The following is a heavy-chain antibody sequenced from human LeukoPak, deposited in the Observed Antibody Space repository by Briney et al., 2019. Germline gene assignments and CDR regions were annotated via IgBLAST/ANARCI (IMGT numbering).Heavy chain of an antibody. CDR1: GYAFASYW. D-gene: IGHD3-10*01. CDR2: IYPDDSDT. CDR3: ARTRVWFGENWFDP. J-gene: IGHJ5*02. V-gene: IGHV5-51*01. Sequence: GESLKISCRVSGYAFASYWIGWVRQVPGKGLEWMGIIYPDDSDTKYSPSFQGQVTFSADKSINTAYLQWSSLKASDTAMYYCARTRVWFGENWFDPWGQGTLVTVSS.